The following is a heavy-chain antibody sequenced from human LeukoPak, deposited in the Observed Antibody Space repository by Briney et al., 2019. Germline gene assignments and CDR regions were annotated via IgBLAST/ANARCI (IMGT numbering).Heavy chain of an antibody. V-gene: IGHV1-18*01. Sequence: GASVKVSCKASGYTFTSYGVSWARQAPGQGLEWMGWISGYNGNTEYTQKLQGRVTMTTDTSTSTAYMELRSLRSDDTAVYYCARGPTYYYDSSGYYPISPFDYWGQGTLVTVSS. J-gene: IGHJ4*02. CDR1: GYTFTSYG. CDR3: ARGPTYYYDSSGYYPISPFDY. D-gene: IGHD3-22*01. CDR2: ISGYNGNT.